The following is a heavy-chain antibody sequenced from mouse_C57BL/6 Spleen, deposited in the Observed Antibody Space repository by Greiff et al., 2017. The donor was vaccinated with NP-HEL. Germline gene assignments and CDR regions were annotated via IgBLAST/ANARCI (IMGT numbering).Heavy chain of an antibody. J-gene: IGHJ4*01. D-gene: IGHD3-1*01. CDR3: AWGLSMDY. Sequence: VQLQQPGAELVKPGASVKVSCKASGYTFTSYWMHWVKQRPGQGLEWIGRIHPSDSDTNYNQKFKGKATLTGDKSSSTVYMQLSSLTSEDSAVYYCAWGLSMDYWGQGTSVTVSS. CDR1: GYTFTSYW. CDR2: IHPSDSDT. V-gene: IGHV1-74*01.